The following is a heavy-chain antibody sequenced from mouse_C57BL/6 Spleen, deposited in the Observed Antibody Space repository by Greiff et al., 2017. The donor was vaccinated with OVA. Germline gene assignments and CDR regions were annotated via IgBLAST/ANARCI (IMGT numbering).Heavy chain of an antibody. V-gene: IGHV3-6*01. CDR2: ISYDGSN. CDR3: AREHFDY. J-gene: IGHJ2*01. CDR1: GYSITSGYY. Sequence: DVQLQESGPGLVKPSQSLSLTCSVTGYSITSGYYWNWIRQFPGNKLEWMGYISYDGSNNYNPSLKNRISITRDTSKNQLFLKLNSVTTEDTATYYYAREHFDYWGQGTTLTVSS.